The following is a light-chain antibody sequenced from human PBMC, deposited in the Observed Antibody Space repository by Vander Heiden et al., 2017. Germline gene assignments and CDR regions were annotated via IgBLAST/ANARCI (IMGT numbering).Light chain of an antibody. Sequence: YYLPQPHSVSVSPGQTASITCSGHNWGERYVCWYQQRPGQSPILVIYQDTKRPSGIPERFSGSNSGNTATLTISGTQAMDEADYYCQAWDSNTGVVFGGGTKLTVL. CDR2: QDT. J-gene: IGLJ3*02. CDR3: QAWDSNTGVV. CDR1: NWGERY. V-gene: IGLV3-1*01.